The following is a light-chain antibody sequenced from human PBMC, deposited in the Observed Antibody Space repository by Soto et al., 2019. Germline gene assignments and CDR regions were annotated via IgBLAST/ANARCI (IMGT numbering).Light chain of an antibody. CDR1: SSDVGDYNY. CDR3: SSYTSSSTLV. J-gene: IGLJ1*01. CDR2: DVS. V-gene: IGLV2-14*01. Sequence: QSVLTQPASVSGSPGQSITISCTGTSSDVGDYNYVSWYQQHPGKAPKVMICDVSNRPSGVSNRFSGSKSGNTASLTISGLQAEDEADYYCSSYTSSSTLVFGTGTKVTVL.